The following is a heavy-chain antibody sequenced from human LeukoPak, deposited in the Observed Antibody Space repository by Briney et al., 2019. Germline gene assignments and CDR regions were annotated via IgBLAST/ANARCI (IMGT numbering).Heavy chain of an antibody. V-gene: IGHV3-23*01. Sequence: QPGGSLRLSCASSGFSFSGYAMIWVRQAPGKGLELVSTVSGSGASTFYADSVRGRFIISKDIPSNIVYLQMNSLRAEDTAVYYCAKGSRGYTNYYFDSWGQGTLVTVSS. CDR3: AKGSRGYTNYYFDS. J-gene: IGHJ4*02. D-gene: IGHD2-2*02. CDR2: VSGSGAST. CDR1: GFSFSGYA.